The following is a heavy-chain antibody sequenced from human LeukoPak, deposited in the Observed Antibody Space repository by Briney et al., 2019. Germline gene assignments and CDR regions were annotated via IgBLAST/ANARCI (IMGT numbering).Heavy chain of an antibody. J-gene: IGHJ6*02. CDR1: GYTFTSCG. Sequence: ASVKVSCKASGYTFTSCGISWVRQAPGQGLEWMGWISAYNGNTNYAQKLQGRVTMTTGTSTSTAYMELRSLRSDDTAVYYCTYSSTSSPLYYYYGMDVWGQGTTVTVSS. CDR2: ISAYNGNT. CDR3: TYSSTSSPLYYYYGMDV. V-gene: IGHV1-18*01. D-gene: IGHD2-2*01.